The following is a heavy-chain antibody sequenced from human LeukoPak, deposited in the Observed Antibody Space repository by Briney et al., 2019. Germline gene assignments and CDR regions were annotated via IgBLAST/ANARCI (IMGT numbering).Heavy chain of an antibody. CDR2: ISVYNGNT. CDR3: ARGDLLDAFDI. D-gene: IGHD1-26*01. V-gene: IGHV1-18*01. Sequence: ASVKVSCKASGYTFTSFGINWVRQAPGQGLEWMGWISVYNGNTNYAQKFHDRDTMTTETSTSTVYMELRSLRSDDTAVYYCARGDLLDAFDIWGQGTMVTVSS. CDR1: GYTFTSFG. J-gene: IGHJ3*02.